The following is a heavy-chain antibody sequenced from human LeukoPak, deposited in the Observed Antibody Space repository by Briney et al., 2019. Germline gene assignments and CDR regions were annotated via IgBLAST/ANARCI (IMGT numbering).Heavy chain of an antibody. CDR1: GFTFSSYW. CDR2: IKQDGSEK. V-gene: IGHV3-7*01. J-gene: IGHJ4*02. Sequence: GGSLRLSCAASGFTFSSYWMSWVRQAPGKGLEWVANIKQDGSEKYYVDSVKGRFTVSRDNAKNSLYLQMNSLRAEDTAVYYCARDPDFWSGYYGDYWGQGTLVTVSS. CDR3: ARDPDFWSGYYGDY. D-gene: IGHD3-3*01.